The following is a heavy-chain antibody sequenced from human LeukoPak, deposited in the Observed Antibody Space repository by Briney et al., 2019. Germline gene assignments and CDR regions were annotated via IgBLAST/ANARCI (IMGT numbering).Heavy chain of an antibody. V-gene: IGHV4-4*07. CDR3: AKESGYSSGWYISQRGGYFDY. D-gene: IGHD6-19*01. CDR1: GGSISSYY. Sequence: SETLSLTCTVSGGSISSYYWSWIRQPAGKGLEWIGRIYTSGSTNYHPSLKSRVTMSVDTSKNQFSLKLSSVTAADSAVCNCAKESGYSSGWYISQRGGYFDYWGQGTLVTVSS. J-gene: IGHJ4*02. CDR2: IYTSGST.